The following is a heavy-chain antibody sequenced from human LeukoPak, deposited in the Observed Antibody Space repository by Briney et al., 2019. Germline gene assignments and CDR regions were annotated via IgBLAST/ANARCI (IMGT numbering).Heavy chain of an antibody. CDR2: MNHNSSNT. D-gene: IGHD3-10*01. Sequence: ASLKVSCKASGYTFTSYDINWVRQATGQGLEWMGWMNHNSSNTGYAQKFQGRVTMTRNTSISTAYMELSSLRSDDTAVYYCARGLHHDGEAYWGQGTLVTVSS. V-gene: IGHV1-8*01. J-gene: IGHJ4*02. CDR1: GYTFTSYD. CDR3: ARGLHHDGEAY.